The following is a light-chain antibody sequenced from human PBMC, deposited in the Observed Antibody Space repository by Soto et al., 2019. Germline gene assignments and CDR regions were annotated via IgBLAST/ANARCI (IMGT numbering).Light chain of an antibody. CDR3: SSFSSSTAVV. CDR1: SRDVGAYNY. V-gene: IGLV2-14*01. Sequence: QSVLTQPASVSGSPGQSITISCTGTSRDVGAYNYVSWYQQHPGKVPKLMIYEVSNRPSGVSSRFSGSKSGNTASLTISGLQAADEADYYCSSFSSSTAVVFGIGTKVTVL. CDR2: EVS. J-gene: IGLJ1*01.